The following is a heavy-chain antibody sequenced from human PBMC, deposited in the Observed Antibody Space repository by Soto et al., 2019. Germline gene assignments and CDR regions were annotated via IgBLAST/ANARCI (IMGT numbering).Heavy chain of an antibody. J-gene: IGHJ5*02. CDR1: GFTFSSYG. CDR3: ARDTRPHGSPDSDYGDSWFDP. Sequence: GWSLRLSCAASGFTFSSYGMHWVRQAPGKGLEWVAVIWYDGSNKYYADSVKGRFTISRDNSKNTLYLQMNSLRAEDTAVYYCARDTRPHGSPDSDYGDSWFDPWGQGTLVTVSS. V-gene: IGHV3-33*01. CDR2: IWYDGSNK. D-gene: IGHD4-17*01.